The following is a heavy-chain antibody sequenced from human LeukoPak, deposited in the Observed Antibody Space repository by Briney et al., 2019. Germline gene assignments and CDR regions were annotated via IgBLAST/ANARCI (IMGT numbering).Heavy chain of an antibody. CDR1: GGSISSSSYY. V-gene: IGHV4-39*01. D-gene: IGHD2-15*01. CDR3: ARIPDIVVVVAATSGAFDI. J-gene: IGHJ3*02. CDR2: IYYSGST. Sequence: SETLSLTCTISGGSISSSSYYWGWIRQPPGKGLEWIGSIYYSGSTYYNPSLKSRVTISVDTSKNQFSLKLSSVTAADTAVYYCARIPDIVVVVAATSGAFDIWGQGTMVTVSS.